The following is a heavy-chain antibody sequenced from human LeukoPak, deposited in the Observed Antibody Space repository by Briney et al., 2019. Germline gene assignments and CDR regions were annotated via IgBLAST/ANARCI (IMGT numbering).Heavy chain of an antibody. J-gene: IGHJ4*02. CDR3: ASGYYDSSGYYDY. Sequence: EASVKVSCKASGYTFTGYYMHWVRQAPGQGLEWMGRINPNSGGTNYAQKFQGRVTMTRDTSISTAYMELSRLRSDDTAVYYCASGYYDSSGYYDYWGQGTLVTVSS. V-gene: IGHV1-2*06. D-gene: IGHD3-22*01. CDR2: INPNSGGT. CDR1: GYTFTGYY.